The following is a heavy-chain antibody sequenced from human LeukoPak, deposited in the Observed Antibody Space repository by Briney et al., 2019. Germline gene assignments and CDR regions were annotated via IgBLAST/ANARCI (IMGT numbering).Heavy chain of an antibody. CDR1: GYTFTSYD. CDR3: ARGSSVPTDTIVVVVAATNYYYGMDV. V-gene: IGHV1-8*01. CDR2: MNPNSGNT. J-gene: IGHJ6*02. D-gene: IGHD2-15*01. Sequence: GASVKVSCKASGYTFTSYDINWVRQATGQGLEWMGWMNPNSGNTGYAQKFQGRVTMTRNTSISTAYMELSSLRSEDTAVYYCARGSSVPTDTIVVVVAATNYYYGMDVWGQGTTVTVSS.